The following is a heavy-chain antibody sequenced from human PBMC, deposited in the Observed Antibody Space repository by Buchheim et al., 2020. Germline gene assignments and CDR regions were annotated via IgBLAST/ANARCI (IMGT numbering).Heavy chain of an antibody. CDR3: AVQFTGLGIAVASLDY. Sequence: QVHLVQSGAEVKKPGASVKVSCKAFGYTFTTFGINWVRQAPGQGLEWMGWISAYNDDTQYAQKLQGRVTMTTVTSTSTAYMELRSLGSDDTAVYYCAVQFTGLGIAVASLDYWGQGTL. V-gene: IGHV1-18*01. CDR2: ISAYNDDT. CDR1: GYTFTTFG. J-gene: IGHJ4*02. D-gene: IGHD6-19*01.